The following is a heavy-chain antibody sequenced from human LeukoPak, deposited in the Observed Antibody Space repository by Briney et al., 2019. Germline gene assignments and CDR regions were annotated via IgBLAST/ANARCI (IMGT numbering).Heavy chain of an antibody. Sequence: KSGGSLRLSCVASGFTFSDYYMSWIRQAPGKGLEWVSYISSSGRTIYDADSVKGRFTISRDNAKNSLYLQMNSLRAEDTAVYYCARYSSWYDLGYYYYMDVWGKGTTVTISS. J-gene: IGHJ6*03. CDR2: ISSSGRTI. CDR1: GFTFSDYY. V-gene: IGHV3-11*01. CDR3: ARYSSWYDLGYYYYMDV. D-gene: IGHD6-13*01.